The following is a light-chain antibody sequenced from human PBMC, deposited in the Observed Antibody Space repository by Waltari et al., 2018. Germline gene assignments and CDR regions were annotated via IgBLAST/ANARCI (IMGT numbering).Light chain of an antibody. V-gene: IGLV3-1*01. CDR3: QAWDTKV. CDR2: QHS. Sequence: SYELTQPPSVSVSPGQTASITCSGDQLGDRYVSWYQQKQGQSPGLVIYQHSKRPSRIPERFSGSNSGNTATLTISGTQAMDEADYYCQAWDTKVFGGGTKLTVL. J-gene: IGLJ2*01. CDR1: QLGDRY.